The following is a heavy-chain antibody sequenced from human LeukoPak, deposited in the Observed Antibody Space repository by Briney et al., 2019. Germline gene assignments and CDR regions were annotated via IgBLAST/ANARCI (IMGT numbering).Heavy chain of an antibody. Sequence: GGSLRLSCAASGFTVSSNYMSWVRQAPGKGLEWVSVIYSGGFTYYADSVKGRFTISRDNSKNTLYLQMNSLRAEDTAVYYCARVASSGTLFDYWGQGTLVTVSS. D-gene: IGHD3-10*01. CDR1: GFTVSSNY. CDR2: IYSGGFT. CDR3: ARVASSGTLFDY. V-gene: IGHV3-53*01. J-gene: IGHJ4*02.